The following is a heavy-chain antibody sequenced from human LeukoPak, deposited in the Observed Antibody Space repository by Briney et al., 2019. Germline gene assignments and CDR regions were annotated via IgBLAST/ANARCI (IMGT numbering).Heavy chain of an antibody. Sequence: ASVKVSCKASGYSFIDYYMHWVRQAPGQGLEWMGWINPKSGGTNYAQKFQDRVTMTTDTSISTAYMELSRLTSDDTAMYYCAPATMTFDYWGQGTLVTVPS. CDR2: INPKSGGT. J-gene: IGHJ4*02. D-gene: IGHD5-24*01. CDR3: APATMTFDY. V-gene: IGHV1-2*02. CDR1: GYSFIDYY.